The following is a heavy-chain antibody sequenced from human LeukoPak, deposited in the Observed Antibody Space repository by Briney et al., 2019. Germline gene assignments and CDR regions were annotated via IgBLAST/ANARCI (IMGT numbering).Heavy chain of an antibody. J-gene: IGHJ6*03. CDR1: GFTSSDYY. V-gene: IGHV3-11*01. CDR2: ISSSGSII. D-gene: IGHD3-3*01. Sequence: RGSLRLSCAASGFTSSDYYVRWMRQAPGKGRERVSYISSSGSIIYYAASVKGRFTISRDNAKNSLYLQMNSLRAEDTAVYYCARDVQDITIFGVVISYYYHMDVWGKGTTVTVSS. CDR3: ARDVQDITIFGVVISYYYHMDV.